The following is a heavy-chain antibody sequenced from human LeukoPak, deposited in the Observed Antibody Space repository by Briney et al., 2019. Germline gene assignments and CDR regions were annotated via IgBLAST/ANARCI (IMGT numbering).Heavy chain of an antibody. CDR2: MNPDSGNT. CDR3: ARGSHRGYCTTSNCYTVDY. V-gene: IGHV1-8*01. D-gene: IGHD2-2*02. Sequence: GASVKVSCKAARYTFTIYDINWVRQAPGQGLERMGWMNPDSGNTGYAQKFQGRVSMTRNTSISTAYMELGGLTSDDTAVYFCARGSHRGYCTTSNCYTVDYWGQGTLVSVSS. CDR1: RYTFTIYD. J-gene: IGHJ4*01.